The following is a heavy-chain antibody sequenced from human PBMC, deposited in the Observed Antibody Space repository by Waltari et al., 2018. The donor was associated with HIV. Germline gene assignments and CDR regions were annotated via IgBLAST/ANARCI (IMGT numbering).Heavy chain of an antibody. V-gene: IGHV1-8*01. CDR1: GYTFTSYD. CDR2: MNPNSGNT. Sequence: QVQLVQSGAEVKKPGASVKVSCKASGYTFTSYDINWVRQATGQGLEWMGWMNPNSGNTGYAQKFQGRVTMTRNTSISTAYMELSSLRSEDTAVYYCALQEQLAGDYYGMDVWGQGTTVTVSS. D-gene: IGHD6-6*01. J-gene: IGHJ6*02. CDR3: ALQEQLAGDYYGMDV.